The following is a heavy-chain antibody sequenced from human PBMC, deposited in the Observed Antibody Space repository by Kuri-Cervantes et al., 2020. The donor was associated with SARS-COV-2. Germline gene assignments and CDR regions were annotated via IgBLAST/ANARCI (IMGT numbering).Heavy chain of an antibody. D-gene: IGHD7-27*01. Sequence: GESLKISCAASGFTFSNYDIHWVRQAPGKGLEWVAVISYDGSNKYYADSVKGRFTISRDNSKNTLHLQMNSLRAEDTSVYYCAKDSRNWGVLDYWGQGTLVTVSS. CDR2: ISYDGSNK. V-gene: IGHV3-30*18. CDR1: GFTFSNYD. CDR3: AKDSRNWGVLDY. J-gene: IGHJ4*02.